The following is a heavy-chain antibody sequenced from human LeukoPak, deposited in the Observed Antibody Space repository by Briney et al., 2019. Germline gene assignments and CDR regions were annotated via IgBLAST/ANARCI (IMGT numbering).Heavy chain of an antibody. J-gene: IGHJ5*02. CDR3: ARRESWFDP. Sequence: PETLSLTCAVYGGSFSGYYWSWIRQPPGKGLEWIGEINHSGSTNYNPSLKSRVTISVDTSKNQFSLKLSSVIAADTAVYYCARRESWFDPWGQGTLVTVSS. CDR2: INHSGST. V-gene: IGHV4-34*01. CDR1: GGSFSGYY.